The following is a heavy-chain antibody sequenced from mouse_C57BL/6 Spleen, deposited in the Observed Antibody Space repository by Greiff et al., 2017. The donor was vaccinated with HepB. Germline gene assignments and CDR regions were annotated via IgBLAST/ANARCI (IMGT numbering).Heavy chain of an antibody. CDR1: GYTFTDYY. V-gene: IGHV1-26*01. Sequence: EVQLQQSGPELVKPGASVKISCKASGYTFTDYYMNWVKQSHGKSLEWIGDINPNNGGTSYNQKFKGKATLTVDKSSSTAYMELRSLTSEDSAVYYCAGDWGFAYWGQGTLVTVSA. J-gene: IGHJ3*01. D-gene: IGHD4-1*01. CDR3: AGDWGFAY. CDR2: INPNNGGT.